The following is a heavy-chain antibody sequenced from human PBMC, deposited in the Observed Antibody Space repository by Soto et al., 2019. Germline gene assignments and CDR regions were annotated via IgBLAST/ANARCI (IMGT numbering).Heavy chain of an antibody. V-gene: IGHV3-30*18. CDR3: AKGLRYFDWLLYRTLDYYYGMDV. Sequence: GGALRLSCAASGFTFSSYGMHWVRQAPGKGLEWVAVISYDGSNKYYADSVKGRFTISRDNSKNTLYLQMNSLRAEDTAVYYCAKGLRYFDWLLYRTLDYYYGMDVWGQGTTVNVSS. J-gene: IGHJ6*02. CDR1: GFTFSSYG. D-gene: IGHD3-9*01. CDR2: ISYDGSNK.